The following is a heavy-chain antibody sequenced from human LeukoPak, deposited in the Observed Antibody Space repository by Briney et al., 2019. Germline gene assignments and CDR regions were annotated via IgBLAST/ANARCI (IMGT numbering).Heavy chain of an antibody. CDR1: GGTFSSYA. D-gene: IGHD5-24*01. CDR3: ARGDPDGYKPGGVWFDP. V-gene: IGHV1-69*13. CDR2: IIPIFSTA. J-gene: IGHJ5*02. Sequence: ASVKVSCKASGGTFSSYAISWMRQPPGQGLEWMGGIIPIFSTANYAQKFPGRVTIPADESTSTAYMELSSLRSEDTAVYYCARGDPDGYKPGGVWFDPWGQGTLVTVSS.